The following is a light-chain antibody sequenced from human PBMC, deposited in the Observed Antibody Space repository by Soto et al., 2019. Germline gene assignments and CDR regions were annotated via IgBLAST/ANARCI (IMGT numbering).Light chain of an antibody. CDR2: DTS. CDR3: QQSRNWPPFT. Sequence: VLTQSPATLSLSPGERATLSCRASQSISNYLAWYQHKPGQAPRLLIYDTSNRATGIPARFSGSGSGTDFTLTISSLEPEDFAVYYCQQSRNWPPFTFGQGTRLEI. CDR1: QSISNY. V-gene: IGKV3-11*01. J-gene: IGKJ5*01.